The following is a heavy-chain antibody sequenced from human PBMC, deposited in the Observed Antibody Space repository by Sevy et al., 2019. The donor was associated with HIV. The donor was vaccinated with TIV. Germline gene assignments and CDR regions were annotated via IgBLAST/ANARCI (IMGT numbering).Heavy chain of an antibody. Sequence: SETLSLTCTVSGGSISSGGYYWSWIRQHPGKGLEWIGYIYYSGSTYYNPSLKRRVTISVDTSKNQFSLRLSSVTAADTAVYYCASASVWGSYRYPGRIDYWGQGTLVTVSS. J-gene: IGHJ4*02. CDR1: GGSISSGGYY. CDR2: IYYSGST. D-gene: IGHD3-16*02. V-gene: IGHV4-31*03. CDR3: ASASVWGSYRYPGRIDY.